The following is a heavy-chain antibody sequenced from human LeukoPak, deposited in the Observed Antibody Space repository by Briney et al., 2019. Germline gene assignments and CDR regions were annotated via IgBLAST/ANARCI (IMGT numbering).Heavy chain of an antibody. J-gene: IGHJ4*02. V-gene: IGHV5-51*01. D-gene: IGHD2-2*01. Sequence: GEPLKISCKGSGYSFTSYWIAWVRQMPGKGLEWMGIIHPGDSDTRYSPSFQGQVTISADKSINTAYLQWSSLKASDTAIYYCARHGGYCSSSSCYAPFDYWGRGTLVTVSS. CDR1: GYSFTSYW. CDR2: IHPGDSDT. CDR3: ARHGGYCSSSSCYAPFDY.